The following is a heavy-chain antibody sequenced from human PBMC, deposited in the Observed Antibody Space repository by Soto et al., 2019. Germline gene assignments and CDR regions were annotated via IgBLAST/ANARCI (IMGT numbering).Heavy chain of an antibody. Sequence: SETLSLTCTVSGGSISSDTYYWSWIRQHPGKGLEWIGYIYYSVTTYYNPSLKSRVTISVDTSKNQFFLKLSSVTAADTAVYYCARAGHCSGGTCYPSWFDPWGQGTLVTVSS. CDR1: GGSISSDTYY. CDR3: ARAGHCSGGTCYPSWFDP. V-gene: IGHV4-31*03. D-gene: IGHD2-15*01. J-gene: IGHJ5*02. CDR2: IYYSVTT.